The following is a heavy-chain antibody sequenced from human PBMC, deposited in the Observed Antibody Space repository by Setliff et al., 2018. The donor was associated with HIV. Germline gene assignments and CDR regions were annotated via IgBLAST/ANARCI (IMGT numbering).Heavy chain of an antibody. CDR2: IIPIFGTA. D-gene: IGHD2-2*01. CDR1: GGTFSSYA. CDR3: ARERGDCSSNTCYGTDY. J-gene: IGHJ4*02. V-gene: IGHV1-69*05. Sequence: SVKVSCKASGGTFSSYAISWVRQAPGQGLEWMGGIIPIFGTANYAQKFQGRVTITTDESTSTAYLQWSSLKASDTAMYYCARERGDCSSNTCYGTDYWGQGTLVTVSS.